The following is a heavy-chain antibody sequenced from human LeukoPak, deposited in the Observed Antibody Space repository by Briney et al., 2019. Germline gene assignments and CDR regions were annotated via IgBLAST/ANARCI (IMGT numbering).Heavy chain of an antibody. CDR3: ARAAVLRGVRHFDL. CDR2: IYHSGST. CDR1: GGSISSSNW. V-gene: IGHV4-4*02. Sequence: SETLSLTCAVSGGSISSSNWWSWVRQPPGKGLEWIGEIYHSGSTNYNPSLKSRVTISVDKSKNQFSLTLNSVTAADTAVYYCARAAVLRGVRHFDLWGRGTLVTVSS. D-gene: IGHD3-10*01. J-gene: IGHJ2*01.